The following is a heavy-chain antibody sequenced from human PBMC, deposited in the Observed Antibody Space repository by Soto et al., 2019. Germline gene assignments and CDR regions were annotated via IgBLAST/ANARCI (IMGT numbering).Heavy chain of an antibody. CDR1: GGSISSINW. J-gene: IGHJ4*02. CDR3: ARKEYGSGHFEF. V-gene: IGHV4-4*02. CDR2: AFHTGGT. Sequence: QVQLQESGPGLVKPSATLSLTCAVSGGSISSINWWNWFRQAPGKGLEWIGEAFHTGGTNYNPSLKSRLTMSIDKSKNSFSLSLSSVTVADTAVYYCARKEYGSGHFEFWGQGIQVTVSS. D-gene: IGHD3-10*01.